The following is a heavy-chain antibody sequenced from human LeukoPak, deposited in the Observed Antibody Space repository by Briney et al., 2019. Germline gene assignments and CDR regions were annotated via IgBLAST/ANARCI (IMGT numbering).Heavy chain of an antibody. V-gene: IGHV3-64*01. J-gene: IGHJ4*02. D-gene: IGHD6-19*01. CDR2: ISSNGGST. Sequence: GGSLRLSCAASGFTSSSYAMHWVRQAPGKGLEYVSAISSNGGSTYYANSVKGRFTISRDNSKNTLYLQMGSLRAEDMAVYYCAREGYSSGWFYFDYWGQGTLVTVSS. CDR3: AREGYSSGWFYFDY. CDR1: GFTSSSYA.